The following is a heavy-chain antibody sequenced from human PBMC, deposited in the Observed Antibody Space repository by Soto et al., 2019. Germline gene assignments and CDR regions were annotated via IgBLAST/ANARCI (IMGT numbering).Heavy chain of an antibody. CDR3: ARGANFEKALDI. D-gene: IGHD1-26*01. Sequence: SETLSLTCTVSGGSVSSGSYYWSWIRQPPGKGLEWIGYIYYSGSTNYNPSLKSRVTISVDTSKNQFSLKLSSVTAADTAVYYCARGANFEKALDIWGQGTMVTVSS. V-gene: IGHV4-61*01. J-gene: IGHJ3*02. CDR1: GGSVSSGSYY. CDR2: IYYSGST.